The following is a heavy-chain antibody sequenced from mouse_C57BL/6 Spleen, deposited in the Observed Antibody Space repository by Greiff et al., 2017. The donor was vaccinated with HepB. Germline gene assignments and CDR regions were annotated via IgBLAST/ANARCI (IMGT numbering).Heavy chain of an antibody. D-gene: IGHD1-1*01. CDR3: ARDGFITTVVANYFDY. Sequence: EVKLVESGGGLVKPGGSLKLSCAASGFTFSSYAMSWVRQTPEKRLEWVATISDGGSYTYYPDNVKGRFTISRDNAKNNLYLQMRHLKSEDTAMYYCARDGFITTVVANYFDYWGQGTTLTVSS. V-gene: IGHV5-4*01. CDR1: GFTFSSYA. CDR2: ISDGGSYT. J-gene: IGHJ2*01.